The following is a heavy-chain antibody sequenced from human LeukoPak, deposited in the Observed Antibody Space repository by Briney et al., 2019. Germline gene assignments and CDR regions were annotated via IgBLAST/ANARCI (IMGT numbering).Heavy chain of an antibody. J-gene: IGHJ4*02. CDR3: ARLGSSWCSPFDY. CDR1: GYTFTVYY. V-gene: IGHV1-2*02. Sequence: ASVTVSFKASGYTFTVYYMHWVRQAPGQGLEWMGWINPNSGGTNYAQKFQGRVTMTRDTSISTAYMELSRLRSDDTAVYYCARLGSSWCSPFDYWGQGTLVTVSS. CDR2: INPNSGGT. D-gene: IGHD6-13*01.